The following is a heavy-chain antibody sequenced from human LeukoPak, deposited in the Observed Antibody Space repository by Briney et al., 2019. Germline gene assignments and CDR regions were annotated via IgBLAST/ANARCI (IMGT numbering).Heavy chain of an antibody. Sequence: GXSLRLSCAASGFTFSSYSMNWVRQAPGKGLEWVSSISSSSSYIYYADSVKGGFTISRDNAKNSLYLQMNSLRAEDTAVYYCARGYSSSWDQRSHYYFDYWGQGTLVTVSS. V-gene: IGHV3-21*01. D-gene: IGHD6-13*01. J-gene: IGHJ4*02. CDR1: GFTFSSYS. CDR3: ARGYSSSWDQRSHYYFDY. CDR2: ISSSSSYI.